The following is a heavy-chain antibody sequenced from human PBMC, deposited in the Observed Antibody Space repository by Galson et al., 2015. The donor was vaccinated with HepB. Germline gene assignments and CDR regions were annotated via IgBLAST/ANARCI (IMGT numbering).Heavy chain of an antibody. J-gene: IGHJ5*02. D-gene: IGHD6-13*01. CDR1: GFSLSTSGVG. Sequence: ALVKPTQTLTLTCTFSGFSLSTSGVGVGWIRQPPGKALEWLALIYWDDDKRYSPSLKSRLTITKDTSKNQVVLTMTNMDPVDTATYYCAPWDSNNWFDPWGQGTLVTVSS. V-gene: IGHV2-5*02. CDR2: IYWDDDK. CDR3: APWDSNNWFDP.